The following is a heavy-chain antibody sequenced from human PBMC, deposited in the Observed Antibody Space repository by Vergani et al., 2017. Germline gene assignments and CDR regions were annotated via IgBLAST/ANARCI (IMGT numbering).Heavy chain of an antibody. V-gene: IGHV3-21*01. J-gene: IGHJ4*02. D-gene: IGHD3-9*01. CDR2: ISSSSSYI. CDR3: ARDYILTGYVDY. CDR1: GFTFSSYS. Sequence: EVQLVESGGGLVKPGGSLRLSCAASGFTFSSYSMNWVRQAPGKGLEWVSSISSSSSYIYYADSVKGRFTISRDNAKNSLYLQMNSLRAEETAVYYCARDYILTGYVDYWGQGTLVTVSS.